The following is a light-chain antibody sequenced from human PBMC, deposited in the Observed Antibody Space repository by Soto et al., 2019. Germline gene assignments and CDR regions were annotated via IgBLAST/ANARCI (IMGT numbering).Light chain of an antibody. Sequence: EIVLTQSPGTLSLSPGEGATLSCRTSQSVSSNYLAWYQQRPGQAPRLLIDGASSRATGIPDRFSGSGSGTHFTLTISRLEPEDFAVYYCQQYGSSPRTFGQGTKVEIK. V-gene: IGKV3-20*01. J-gene: IGKJ1*01. CDR2: GAS. CDR3: QQYGSSPRT. CDR1: QSVSSNY.